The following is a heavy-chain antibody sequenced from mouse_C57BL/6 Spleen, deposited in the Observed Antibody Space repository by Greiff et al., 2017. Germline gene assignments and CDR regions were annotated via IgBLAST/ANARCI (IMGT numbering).Heavy chain of an antibody. CDR1: GYAFSSSW. CDR3: AESFYAMDY. Sequence: QVQLQQSGPELVKPGASVKISCKASGYAFSSSWMNWVKQRPGKGLEWIGRIYPGDGDTNYNGKFKGKATLTADKSSSTAYMQLSSLTSEDSAVYFCAESFYAMDYWGQGTSVTVSS. CDR2: IYPGDGDT. J-gene: IGHJ4*01. V-gene: IGHV1-82*01.